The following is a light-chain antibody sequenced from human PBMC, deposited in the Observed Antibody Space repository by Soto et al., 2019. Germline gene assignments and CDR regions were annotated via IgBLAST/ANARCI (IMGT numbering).Light chain of an antibody. V-gene: IGLV4-69*01. CDR1: SGHSNYA. CDR2: LNSDGSH. Sequence: QLVLTQSPSASASLGASVKLTCTLSSGHSNYAIAWHQQQPEKGPRYLMNLNSDGSHSKGDGIPDRFSGSSSGAERYLTISSLQSEEEADYYCQTWGTGIWVFGGGTKVTVL. J-gene: IGLJ3*02. CDR3: QTWGTGIWV.